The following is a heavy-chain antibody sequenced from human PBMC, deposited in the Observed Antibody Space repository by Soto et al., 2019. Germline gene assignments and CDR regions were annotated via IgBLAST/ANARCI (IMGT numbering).Heavy chain of an antibody. D-gene: IGHD3-22*01. Sequence: PSETLSLTCAVSGGSISSGGYSWSWIRQPPGKGLEWIGYIYHSGSTYYNPSLKSRVTISVDRSKNQFSLKLSSVTAADTAVYYCARVSDYYDSSGQFDYWGQGTLVTVSS. CDR1: GGSISSGGYS. CDR3: ARVSDYYDSSGQFDY. J-gene: IGHJ4*02. CDR2: IYHSGST. V-gene: IGHV4-30-2*01.